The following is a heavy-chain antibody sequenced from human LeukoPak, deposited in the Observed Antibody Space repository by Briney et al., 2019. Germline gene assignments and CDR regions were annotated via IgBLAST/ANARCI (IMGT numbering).Heavy chain of an antibody. Sequence: SQTLSLTCTFSGGSISRGGYYWSWIRQHPGKGLEWIGYIYYSGSTYYNPSLKSRVTISVDTSKNQFSLKLSSVTAADTAVYYCATYKYSSSWYFDLWGRGTLVTVSS. CDR3: ATYKYSSSWYFDL. J-gene: IGHJ2*01. D-gene: IGHD6-13*01. CDR2: IYYSGST. V-gene: IGHV4-31*03. CDR1: GGSISRGGYY.